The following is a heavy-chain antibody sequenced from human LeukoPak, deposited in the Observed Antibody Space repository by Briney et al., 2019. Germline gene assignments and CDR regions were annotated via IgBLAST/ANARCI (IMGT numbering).Heavy chain of an antibody. J-gene: IGHJ4*02. CDR1: GFTVSSNY. Sequence: PGGSLRLSCAASGFTVSSNYMNWVRQAPGKGLEWVSAIYSGGSTYYADSVKGRFTISRDNSKNTLYLQMNSLRAEDTAVYYCARGLYYYDSSGYYPGYFDYWGQGTLVTVSS. CDR2: IYSGGST. V-gene: IGHV3-53*01. D-gene: IGHD3-22*01. CDR3: ARGLYYYDSSGYYPGYFDY.